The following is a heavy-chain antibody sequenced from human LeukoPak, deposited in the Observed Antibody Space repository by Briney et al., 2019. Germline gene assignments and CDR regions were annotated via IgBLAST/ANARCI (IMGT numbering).Heavy chain of an antibody. CDR1: GFTFSSYG. Sequence: PGGSLRLSCAASGFTFSSYGMHWVRQAPGKGLEWVAFIRYDGSNKYYADSVKGRFTISRDNSKNTLYLQMNNLRAEDTAVYYCAKFGRYSSSWFDYWGQGTLVTVSS. CDR2: IRYDGSNK. CDR3: AKFGRYSSSWFDY. D-gene: IGHD6-13*01. V-gene: IGHV3-30*02. J-gene: IGHJ4*02.